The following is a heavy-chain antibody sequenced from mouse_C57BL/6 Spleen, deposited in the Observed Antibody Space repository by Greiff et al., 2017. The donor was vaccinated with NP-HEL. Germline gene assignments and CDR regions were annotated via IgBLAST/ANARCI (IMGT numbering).Heavy chain of an antibody. CDR2: IYPGGGYT. CDR1: GYTFTNYW. V-gene: IGHV1-63*01. D-gene: IGHD4-1*01. Sequence: VQLQQSGAELVRPGTSVKMSCKASGYTFTNYWIGWAKQRPGHGLEWIGDIYPGGGYTNYNEKFKGKATLTADKSSSTAYMQFSSLTSEDSAIYYCARCEELGRFAYWGQGTLVTVSA. CDR3: ARCEELGRFAY. J-gene: IGHJ3*01.